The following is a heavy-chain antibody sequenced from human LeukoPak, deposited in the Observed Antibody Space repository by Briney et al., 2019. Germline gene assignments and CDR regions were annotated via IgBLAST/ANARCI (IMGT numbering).Heavy chain of an antibody. D-gene: IGHD2-21*02. CDR3: ARAAYCGANCYSVGWFDS. CDR1: GYSFTRHW. V-gene: IGHV5-51*01. Sequence: EESLKISCKGSGYSFTRHWIGWVRQMPGKGLEWMGIINPGDSDTRYSPSSQAQVTISADKSINTAYLQWSSLKASDTAMYYCARAAYCGANCYSVGWFDSWGQGTLVTVSS. CDR2: INPGDSDT. J-gene: IGHJ5*01.